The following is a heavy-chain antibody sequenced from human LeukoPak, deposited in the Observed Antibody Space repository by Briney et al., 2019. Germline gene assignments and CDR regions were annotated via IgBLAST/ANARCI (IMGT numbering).Heavy chain of an antibody. CDR2: IQYDGSNK. CDR1: GFTFSSYG. V-gene: IGHV3-30*02. CDR3: ARDRGDHYDFWSGYYQPEYFQH. Sequence: SGGSLRLSCAASGFTFSSYGMHWVRQAPGKGLEWVAFIQYDGSNKYYADSVKGRFTISRDNSKNTLYLQMNSLRAEDTAVYYCARDRGDHYDFWSGYYQPEYFQHWGQGTLVTVSS. J-gene: IGHJ1*01. D-gene: IGHD3-3*01.